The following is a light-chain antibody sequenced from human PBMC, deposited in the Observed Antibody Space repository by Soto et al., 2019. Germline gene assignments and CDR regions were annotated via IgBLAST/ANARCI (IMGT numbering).Light chain of an antibody. CDR2: DVS. V-gene: IGLV2-18*02. J-gene: IGLJ1*01. CDR1: SSDVGGYNR. CDR3: TSYATGSAYV. Sequence: QSALTQPPSVSGSPGQSVTISCTGTSSDVGGYNRVSWYQQPPGKAPKLLIYDVSNRPSGGSTRFSGSKSGNTASLTISGLQAEDGADYYCTSYATGSAYVFGPGTKLTVL.